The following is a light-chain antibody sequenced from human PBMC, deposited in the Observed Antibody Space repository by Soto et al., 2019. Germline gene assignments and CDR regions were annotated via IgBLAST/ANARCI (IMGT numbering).Light chain of an antibody. J-gene: IGLJ1*01. CDR1: SSEVGGYNY. CDR2: EVT. CDR3: SSYAGSRNLV. Sequence: QSALTQPPSASGSPGQSVTISCTGTSSEVGGYNYVSWYQQHPGKAPKLMIYEVTKRPSGVPDRFSGSKSGNTASLTVSGLQAEDEADYYCSSYAGSRNLVFGSGTKLTVL. V-gene: IGLV2-8*01.